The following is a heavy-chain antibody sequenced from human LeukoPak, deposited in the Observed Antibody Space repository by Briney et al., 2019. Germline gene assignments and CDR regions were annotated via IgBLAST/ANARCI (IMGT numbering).Heavy chain of an antibody. CDR1: GFTFSNVW. Sequence: GGSLRLSCAASGFTFSNVWMSGVRQARGKGLEYVSAISDSGGSTYYADSVKGRFTISRDNSKNTLYLQMSSLRAEDTAVYFCVRGYSFGPYGMDVWGQGTTVTVSS. D-gene: IGHD2-15*01. CDR2: ISDSGGST. CDR3: VRGYSFGPYGMDV. V-gene: IGHV3-64D*09. J-gene: IGHJ6*02.